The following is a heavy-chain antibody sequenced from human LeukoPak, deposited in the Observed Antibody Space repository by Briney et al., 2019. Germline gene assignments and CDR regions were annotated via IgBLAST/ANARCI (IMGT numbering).Heavy chain of an antibody. D-gene: IGHD5-12*01. J-gene: IGHJ4*02. Sequence: ASVKASCKASGYTFTGYYMYWVRQAPGQGFEWMGWINPNRGGTNYAQKFQGRVTMTRVTSISTVSMELSRPTSDDPALYSCARGGGYSAYAAGYWGQGTLVTVSS. CDR3: ARGGGYSAYAAGY. CDR2: INPNRGGT. CDR1: GYTFTGYY. V-gene: IGHV1-2*02.